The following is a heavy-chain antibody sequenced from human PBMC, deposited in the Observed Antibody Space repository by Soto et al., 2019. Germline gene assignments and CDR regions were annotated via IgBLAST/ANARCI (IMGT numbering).Heavy chain of an antibody. V-gene: IGHV1-3*05. CDR2: INAGNGNT. J-gene: IGHJ4*02. CDR3: ARSIVVVTALDY. Sequence: QVQLVQSGVEEKKPGASVKVSCKASGYTFTSYAMHWVRQAPGQRLEWMGWINAGNGNTKYSQKFQGRVTMTRDTSASTAYMELSSLRSEDTAVYYCARSIVVVTALDYWGQGTLVTVSS. CDR1: GYTFTSYA. D-gene: IGHD2-21*02.